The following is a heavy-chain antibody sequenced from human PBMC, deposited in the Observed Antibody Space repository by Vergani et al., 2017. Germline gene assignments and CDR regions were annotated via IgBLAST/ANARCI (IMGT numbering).Heavy chain of an antibody. V-gene: IGHV4-39*07. CDR3: ARDRYGYESSVDY. CDR2: IYYSGST. Sequence: QLQLQESGPGLVKPSETLSLTCTVSGGSISSSSYYWGWIRQPPGKGLEWIGSIYYSGSTYYNPSLKSRVTISVDTSKNQFSLKLSSVTAADPAVYYCARDRYGYESSVDYWGQGTLVTVSS. J-gene: IGHJ4*02. CDR1: GGSISSSSYY. D-gene: IGHD5-12*01.